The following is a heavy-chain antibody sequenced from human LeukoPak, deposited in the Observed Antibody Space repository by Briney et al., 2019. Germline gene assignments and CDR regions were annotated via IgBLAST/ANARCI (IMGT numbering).Heavy chain of an antibody. CDR3: ARTLRSRRDFDY. D-gene: IGHD4-17*01. J-gene: IGHJ4*02. CDR2: IYYSGST. V-gene: IGHV4-31*03. Sequence: SQTLSLTCTVSGGSISSGGYYWSWIRQHPGKGLEWIGYIYYSGSTYYNPSLKSRVTISVDTSKNQFSLKLSPVTAADTAVYYCARTLRSRRDFDYWGQGTLVTVSS. CDR1: GGSISSGGYY.